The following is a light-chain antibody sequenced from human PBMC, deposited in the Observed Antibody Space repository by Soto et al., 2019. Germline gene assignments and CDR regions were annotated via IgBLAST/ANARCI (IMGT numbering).Light chain of an antibody. CDR3: QQRSNLVT. CDR1: QSVSSY. CDR2: DAS. V-gene: IGKV3-11*01. J-gene: IGKJ5*01. Sequence: EIVLTQSPATLSLSPGERATLSCRASQSVSSYLAWYQHKPGQAPRLLIYDASNRATGIPARFSGSGSGTDFTLTISSLETEDFAVYYCQQRSNLVTFGQGTRLEIK.